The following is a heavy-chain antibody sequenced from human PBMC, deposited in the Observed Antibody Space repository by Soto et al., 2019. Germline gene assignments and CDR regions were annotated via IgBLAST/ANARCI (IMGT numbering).Heavy chain of an antibody. Sequence: SVKVSCKASGGTFSSYAISWVRQAPGQGLEWMGGIIPIFGTANYAQKFQGRVTITADKSTSTAYMELSSLRSEDTAVYYCASEAVAGWGYFDYWGQGTLVTVS. V-gene: IGHV1-69*06. CDR1: GGTFSSYA. CDR2: IIPIFGTA. CDR3: ASEAVAGWGYFDY. J-gene: IGHJ4*02. D-gene: IGHD6-19*01.